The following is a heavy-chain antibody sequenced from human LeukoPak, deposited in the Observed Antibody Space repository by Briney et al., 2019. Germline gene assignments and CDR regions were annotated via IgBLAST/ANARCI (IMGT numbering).Heavy chain of an antibody. CDR2: INSDGSST. CDR1: GFTFSSYW. J-gene: IGHJ5*02. Sequence: GRSLRLSCAASGFTFSSYWMHWVRQAPGKGLVWVSRINSDGSSTSYADSVKGRFTISRDNAKNTLYLQMSSLRAKDTAVYYCARERAAAGTRWFDPWGQGTLVTVSS. D-gene: IGHD6-13*01. CDR3: ARERAAAGTRWFDP. V-gene: IGHV3-74*01.